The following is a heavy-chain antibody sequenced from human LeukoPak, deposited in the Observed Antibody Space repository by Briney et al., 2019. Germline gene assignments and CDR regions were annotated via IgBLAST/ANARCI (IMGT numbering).Heavy chain of an antibody. D-gene: IGHD6-19*01. CDR1: GFTFSSYA. J-gene: IGHJ4*02. CDR2: ISGSGGST. Sequence: GASLRLSCAASGFTFSSYAMSWVRQAPGKGLEWVSAISGSGGSTYYADSVKGRFTISRDNSKNTLYLQMNSLRAEDTAVYYCAKDPGIAVAGHEFDYWGQGTLVTVSS. CDR3: AKDPGIAVAGHEFDY. V-gene: IGHV3-23*01.